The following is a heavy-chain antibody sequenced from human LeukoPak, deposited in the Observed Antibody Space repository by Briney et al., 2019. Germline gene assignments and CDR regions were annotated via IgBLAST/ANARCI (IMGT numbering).Heavy chain of an antibody. Sequence: PGGSLRLSCAASGFTFSSYAMSWVRQAPGKGLEWVSAISGSGGSTYYADSVKGRFTISRDNSKNTLYLQMNSLRAEDTAVYYCAKHLTYYYDSSEKREYFQHWGQGTLVTVSS. CDR3: AKHLTYYYDSSEKREYFQH. J-gene: IGHJ1*01. D-gene: IGHD3-22*01. V-gene: IGHV3-23*01. CDR1: GFTFSSYA. CDR2: ISGSGGST.